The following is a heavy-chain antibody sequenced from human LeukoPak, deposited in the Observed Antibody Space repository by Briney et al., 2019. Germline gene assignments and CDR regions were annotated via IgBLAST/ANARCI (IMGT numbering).Heavy chain of an antibody. CDR3: AKLGVEQLVLYDYYYYMDV. V-gene: IGHV3-30*02. CDR1: GFTFSSYV. CDR2: IRYDGSNK. D-gene: IGHD6-13*01. Sequence: GRSLRLSCAASGFTFSSYVMHWVRQAPGKGLEWVAFIRYDGSNKYYADSVKGRFTISRDNSKNTLYLQMNSLRAEDTAVYYCAKLGVEQLVLYDYYYYMDVWGKGTTVTISS. J-gene: IGHJ6*03.